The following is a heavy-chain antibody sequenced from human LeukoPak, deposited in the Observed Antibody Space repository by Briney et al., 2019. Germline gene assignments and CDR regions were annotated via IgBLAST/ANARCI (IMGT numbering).Heavy chain of an antibody. CDR3: AREGGDYYDSSGYYRGLLDY. V-gene: IGHV1-18*01. Sequence: ASVKVSCKASGYTFTSYGISWVRQAPGQGLEWMGWISPYNGNTNYAQKLQGRVTMTTDTSTSTAYMDLRSLRSDDTAVYYCAREGGDYYDSSGYYRGLLDYWGQGTLVTVSS. J-gene: IGHJ4*02. CDR1: GYTFTSYG. D-gene: IGHD3-22*01. CDR2: ISPYNGNT.